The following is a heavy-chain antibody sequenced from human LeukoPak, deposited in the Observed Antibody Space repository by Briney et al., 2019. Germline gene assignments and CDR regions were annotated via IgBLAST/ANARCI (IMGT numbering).Heavy chain of an antibody. J-gene: IGHJ4*02. D-gene: IGHD2-15*01. CDR2: SKNRAQNYIT. Sequence: RGPLRLSCAASGFTFSDYYVDWVRQAPGKGLEWIGRSKNRAQNYITQYAAFVQGRFTISRDDSKNSLYLQINTLKTEDTAVYYCARDDGGQGDYWGQGTLVTVSS. CDR3: ARDDGGQGDY. CDR1: GFTFSDYY. V-gene: IGHV3-72*01.